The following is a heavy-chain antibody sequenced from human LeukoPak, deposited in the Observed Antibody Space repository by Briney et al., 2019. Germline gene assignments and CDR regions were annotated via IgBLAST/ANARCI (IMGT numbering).Heavy chain of an antibody. D-gene: IGHD3-10*01. CDR1: GGTFSSYA. CDR3: ARLTMVRGVTAQYFDL. CDR2: IIAIFGTA. V-gene: IGHV1-69*13. Sequence: SVKVSCKASGGTFSSYAISWVRQAPGQGLEWMGGIIAIFGTANYAQKFQGRVTITADESTSTAYMELSSLRSEDTAVYYCARLTMVRGVTAQYFDLWGRGTLVTVSS. J-gene: IGHJ2*01.